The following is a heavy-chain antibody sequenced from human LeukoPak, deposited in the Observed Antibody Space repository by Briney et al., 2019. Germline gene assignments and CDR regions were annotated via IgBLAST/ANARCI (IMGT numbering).Heavy chain of an antibody. Sequence: ASVKVSCKASGYTFSSYGISWARQAPGQGLEWMGWIGAYNGNTNYAQKFQGRVTMTTDTSTSTAYMELRSLRSDDTAVYYCAREPLTGFGVVIIGAWFDPWGQGTLVTVSS. V-gene: IGHV1-18*01. J-gene: IGHJ5*02. D-gene: IGHD3-3*01. CDR1: GYTFSSYG. CDR2: IGAYNGNT. CDR3: AREPLTGFGVVIIGAWFDP.